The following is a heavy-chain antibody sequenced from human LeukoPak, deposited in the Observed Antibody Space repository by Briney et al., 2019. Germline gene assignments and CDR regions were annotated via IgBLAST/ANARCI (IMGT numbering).Heavy chain of an antibody. D-gene: IGHD3-22*01. CDR3: ARGRGYSGYDYYDSSGYSAAPYYYYYMDV. V-gene: IGHV1-69*05. CDR2: IIPIFGTA. Sequence: ASVKVSCKASGGTFSSYAISWVRQAPGQGLEWMGRIIPIFGTANYAQKFQGRVTITTDESTSTAYMELSSLRSEDTAVYYCARGRGYSGYDYYDSSGYSAAPYYYYYMDVWGKGTTVTVSS. J-gene: IGHJ6*03. CDR1: GGTFSSYA.